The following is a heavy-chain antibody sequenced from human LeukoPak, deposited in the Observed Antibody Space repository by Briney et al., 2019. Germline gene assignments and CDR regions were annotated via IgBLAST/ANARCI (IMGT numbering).Heavy chain of an antibody. J-gene: IGHJ4*02. CDR1: GGSISSYY. Sequence: SETLSLTCTVSGGSISSYYWSWIRQPPGKGLEWIGYIYYSGSTNYNPSLKSRVTISVDTSKNQFSLKLSSVTAADTAVYYCARAPYTVKRSYYFDYWGQGTLVTVSS. V-gene: IGHV4-59*01. CDR3: ARAPYTVKRSYYFDY. CDR2: IYYSGST.